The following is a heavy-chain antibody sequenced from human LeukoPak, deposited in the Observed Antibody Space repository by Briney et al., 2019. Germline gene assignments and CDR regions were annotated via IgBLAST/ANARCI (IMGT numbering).Heavy chain of an antibody. CDR2: IYYSGIT. J-gene: IGHJ5*02. V-gene: IGHV4-31*03. CDR3: ARGRTWFDP. CDR1: GGSIRSGGYY. Sequence: PSETLSLTCTVSGGSIRSGGYYWSWSRQHPGKGLEWIGYIYYSGITYYNPSLKSRLTISVDTSKNQFSLKLSSVTAADTAVYYCARGRTWFDPWGQGALVTVSS.